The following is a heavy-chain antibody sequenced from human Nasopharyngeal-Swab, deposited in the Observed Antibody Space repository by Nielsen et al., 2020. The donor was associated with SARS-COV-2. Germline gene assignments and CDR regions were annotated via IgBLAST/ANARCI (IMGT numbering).Heavy chain of an antibody. J-gene: IGHJ4*02. CDR3: ARQRYSSGWDEDY. V-gene: IGHV4-39*01. Sequence: SETLSLTCSVPGGSIRSSSYYWGWIRQPPGKGLEWIGSIYYSGSTYYNPSLKSRVTISVDTSKNQFSLKLSSVTAADTAVYYCARQRYSSGWDEDYWGQGTLVTVSS. CDR2: IYYSGST. D-gene: IGHD6-19*01. CDR1: GGSIRSSSYY.